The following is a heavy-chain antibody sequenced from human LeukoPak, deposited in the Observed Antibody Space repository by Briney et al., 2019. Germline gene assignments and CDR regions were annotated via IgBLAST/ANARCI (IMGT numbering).Heavy chain of an antibody. V-gene: IGHV1-2*02. CDR1: GYTFTGYY. Sequence: SVKVSCKASGYTFTGYYMHWVRQAPGQGLEWMGWINPNSGGTNYAQKFQGRVTMSRDTSISTAYMELSRLRSDDTAVYYCARGHIAVGNLGYWGQGTLVTVSS. CDR3: ARGHIAVGNLGY. CDR2: INPNSGGT. J-gene: IGHJ4*02. D-gene: IGHD6-19*01.